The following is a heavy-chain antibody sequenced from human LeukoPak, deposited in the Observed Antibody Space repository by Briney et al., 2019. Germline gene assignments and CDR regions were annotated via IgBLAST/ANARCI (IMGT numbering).Heavy chain of an antibody. V-gene: IGHV3-11*06. Sequence: PGGSLRLSCAASGFSFSDYHMAWIRQAPGQGLEWFSFIATESSYTKYADSVEGRFTISRDDSKNSLYLQMNSLRAVDTAMYYCARDFPTTRNFDDWGQGTLVTVSS. CDR1: GFSFSDYH. J-gene: IGHJ4*02. CDR3: ARDFPTTRNFDD. CDR2: IATESSYT. D-gene: IGHD1-1*01.